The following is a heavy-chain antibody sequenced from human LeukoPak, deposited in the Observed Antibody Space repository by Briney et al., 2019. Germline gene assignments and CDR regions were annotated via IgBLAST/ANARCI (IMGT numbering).Heavy chain of an antibody. CDR3: ARETDTGSYPAPFDC. D-gene: IGHD1-26*01. CDR1: GFTVSSNY. Sequence: PGGSLRLSCAASGFTVSSNYMNWVRQAPGKGLEWVSVIYSGGNTYYADSVKGRFTISRDNSKNTLYLQMNSLRAEDTAVYYCARETDTGSYPAPFDCRGQGTLVTVSS. CDR2: IYSGGNT. J-gene: IGHJ4*02. V-gene: IGHV3-53*01.